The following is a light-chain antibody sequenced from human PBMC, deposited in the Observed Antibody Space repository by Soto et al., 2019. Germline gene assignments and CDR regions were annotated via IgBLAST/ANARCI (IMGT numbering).Light chain of an antibody. CDR3: SSYAGSNNFV. J-gene: IGLJ2*01. V-gene: IGLV2-8*01. Sequence: QSALTQPPSASGSPGQSVTISCTGTSSDVGGYNYVSWYQHHPGKAPKVMIYEVSRRPSGVPDRFSGSKSGNTASLTVSGLQAEDEADYYCSSYAGSNNFVFGGGTKVTVL. CDR1: SSDVGGYNY. CDR2: EVS.